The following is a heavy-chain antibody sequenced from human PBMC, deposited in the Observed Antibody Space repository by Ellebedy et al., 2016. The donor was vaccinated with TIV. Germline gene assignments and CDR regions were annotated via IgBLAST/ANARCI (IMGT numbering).Heavy chain of an antibody. D-gene: IGHD1-26*01. J-gene: IGHJ6*02. V-gene: IGHV4-4*07. Sequence: MPGGSLRLSCTVSGGSNRSYYWSRIRQPAGKGLEWIGRIYPTGSTSYSPTLKSRITMSIDTSKNQFSLKMTSVTAADTPVYYCARVSGDYYFVMDVWGQGTTVTVSS. CDR1: GGSNRSYY. CDR2: IYPTGST. CDR3: ARVSGDYYFVMDV.